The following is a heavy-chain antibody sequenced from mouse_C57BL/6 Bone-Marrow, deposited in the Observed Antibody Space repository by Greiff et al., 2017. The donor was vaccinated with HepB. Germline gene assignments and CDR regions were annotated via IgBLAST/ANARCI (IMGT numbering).Heavy chain of an antibody. J-gene: IGHJ4*01. CDR3: ARSGIVTPYYAMDY. D-gene: IGHD2-5*01. CDR1: GYTFTSYW. CDR2: IHPNSGST. V-gene: IGHV1-64*01. Sequence: QVQLQQPGAELVKPGASVKLSCKASGYTFTSYWMHWVKQRPGQGLEWIGMIHPNSGSTNYNEKFKSKATLTVDKSSSTAYMQLSSLTSEDSAVYYCARSGIVTPYYAMDYWGQGTSVTVSS.